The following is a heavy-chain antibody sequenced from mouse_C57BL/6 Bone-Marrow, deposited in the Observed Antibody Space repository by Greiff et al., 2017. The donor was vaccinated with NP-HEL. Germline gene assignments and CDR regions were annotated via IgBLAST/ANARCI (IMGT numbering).Heavy chain of an antibody. J-gene: IGHJ3*01. CDR1: GYTFTSYD. CDR3: ARLFITTVEAWFAY. V-gene: IGHV1-81*01. D-gene: IGHD1-1*01. Sequence: QVQLQQSGAELARPGASVKLSCKASGYTFTSYDISWVKQRTGQGLEWIGVIYPRSGNTYYNEKFKGKATLTADKSSSTAYMELRSLTSEDSAVYFCARLFITTVEAWFAYWGQGTLVTVSA. CDR2: IYPRSGNT.